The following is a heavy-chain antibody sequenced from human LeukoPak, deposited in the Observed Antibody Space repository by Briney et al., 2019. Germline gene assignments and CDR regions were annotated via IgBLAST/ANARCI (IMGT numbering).Heavy chain of an antibody. J-gene: IGHJ4*02. CDR1: GGSISIYY. CDR2: IYNSGST. CDR3: VRDRELTY. Sequence: SETLSLTCTDSGGSISIYYWSWIRQPPGKGLEWIGYIYNSGSTIYNPSLQSRVTISVDTSKNQFSLKLNSVTAADTAIYYCVRDRELTYWGPGTLVTVSS. D-gene: IGHD1-26*01. V-gene: IGHV4-59*01.